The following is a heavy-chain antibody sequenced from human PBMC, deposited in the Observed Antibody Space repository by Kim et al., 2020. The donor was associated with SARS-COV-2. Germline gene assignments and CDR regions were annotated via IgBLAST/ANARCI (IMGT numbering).Heavy chain of an antibody. Sequence: GESLKISCKGSGYSFTSYWIGWVRQMPGKGLEWMGIIYPGDSDTKYSPSFQGQVTISADKSISTAYLQWNSLKASDTAIYYCARQSTVVTPFKYYYYGMDVWGQGTPVTVSS. D-gene: IGHD4-17*01. CDR3: ARQSTVVTPFKYYYYGMDV. J-gene: IGHJ6*02. CDR1: GYSFTSYW. CDR2: IYPGDSDT. V-gene: IGHV5-51*01.